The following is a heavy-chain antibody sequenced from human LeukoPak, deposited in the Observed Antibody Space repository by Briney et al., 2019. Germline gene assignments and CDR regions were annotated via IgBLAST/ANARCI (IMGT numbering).Heavy chain of an antibody. D-gene: IGHD3-3*01. CDR1: GFTFSSYA. Sequence: PGRSLRLSCAASGFTFSSYAMHWVRQAPGKGLEWVAVISYDGSNKYYADSVKGRFTISRDNSKNTLYLQMNSLRAEDTAVYYCASRAEGDFWSIGYWGQGTLVTVSS. J-gene: IGHJ4*02. CDR3: ASRAEGDFWSIGY. CDR2: ISYDGSNK. V-gene: IGHV3-30-3*01.